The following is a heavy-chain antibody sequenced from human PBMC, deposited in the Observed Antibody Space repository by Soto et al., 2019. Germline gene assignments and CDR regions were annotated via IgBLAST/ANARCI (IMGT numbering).Heavy chain of an antibody. CDR1: GYTFTSFD. Sequence: AASVKVSCKASGYTFTSFDIHWVRQATGQGLEWMGWMNPNSGTTNYAQKFQDRVTMTRNTSISTAYMEVSSLRSDDTAIYYCARPYYSGWFLFTSWGQGTLVTVSS. J-gene: IGHJ5*02. CDR3: ARPYYSGWFLFTS. V-gene: IGHV1-8*01. D-gene: IGHD6-19*01. CDR2: MNPNSGTT.